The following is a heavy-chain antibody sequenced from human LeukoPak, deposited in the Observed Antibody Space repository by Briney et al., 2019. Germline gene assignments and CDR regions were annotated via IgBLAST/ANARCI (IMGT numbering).Heavy chain of an antibody. CDR2: INHSGST. CDR1: GGSISSSSYY. CDR3: ARGFRLNYYDSSGYPRPIYYYYYYMDV. J-gene: IGHJ6*03. Sequence: PSETLSLTCTVSGGSISSSSYYWGWIRQPPGKGLEWIGEINHSGSTNYNPSLKSRVTISVDTSKNQFSLKLSSVTAADTAVYYCARGFRLNYYDSSGYPRPIYYYYYYMDVWGKGTTVTVSS. D-gene: IGHD3-22*01. V-gene: IGHV4-39*07.